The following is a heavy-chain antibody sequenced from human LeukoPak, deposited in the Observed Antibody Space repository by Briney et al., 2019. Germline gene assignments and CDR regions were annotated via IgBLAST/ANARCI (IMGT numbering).Heavy chain of an antibody. CDR1: GGSISSYY. D-gene: IGHD3-16*01. CDR3: ARHPYANFDY. Sequence: SETLSLTCTVSGGSISSYYWSWIRQPPGKGLEWIGYIYHSGSTNYNPSLKSRVTISVDTSKNLLSLKLSSVTAADTAVYYCARHPYANFDYWGQGTLVTVSS. V-gene: IGHV4-59*08. CDR2: IYHSGST. J-gene: IGHJ4*02.